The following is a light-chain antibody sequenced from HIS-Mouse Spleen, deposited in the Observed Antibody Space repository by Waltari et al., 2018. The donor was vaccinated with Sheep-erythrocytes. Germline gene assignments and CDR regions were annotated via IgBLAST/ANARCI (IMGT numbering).Light chain of an antibody. V-gene: IGLV1-36*01. CDR2: YDD. CDR1: SSHIGNNP. J-gene: IGLJ3*02. CDR3: AAWDDSLNGPV. Sequence: QSVLTQPPSVSEAPRQRVTISCSASSSHIGNNPVNWYQQLPGTAPKLLIYYDDLLPSGVSDRFSGSKSGTSASLAISGLQSEDEADYYCAAWDDSLNGPVFGGGTKLTVL.